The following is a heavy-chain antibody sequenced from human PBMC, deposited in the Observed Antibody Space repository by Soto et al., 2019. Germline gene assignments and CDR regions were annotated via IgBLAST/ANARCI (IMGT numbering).Heavy chain of an antibody. CDR2: IYSSGRT. D-gene: IGHD4-4*01. V-gene: IGHV4-31*03. CDR1: GGSIKSAGYY. Sequence: SVTLCLTCTVSGGSIKSAGYYWSWIWQNKGKGLEWIGYIYSSGRTYYNPYLKSRVSISVDTSKNQFSLKLSSVTAADAAVYYCARVQTLCGLTTVFLYWGQGTLVTVYS. J-gene: IGHJ4*02. CDR3: ARVQTLCGLTTVFLY.